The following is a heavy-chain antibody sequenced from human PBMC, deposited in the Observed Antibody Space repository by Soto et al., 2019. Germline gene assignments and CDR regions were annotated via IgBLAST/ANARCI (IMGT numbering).Heavy chain of an antibody. D-gene: IGHD3-9*01. CDR1: GFTFDSYA. V-gene: IGHV3-23*01. J-gene: IGHJ4*02. CDR2: ISGTSGST. CDR3: EKRETDYRGWLHFDF. Sequence: PGGSLRLSCAASGFTFDSYAMNWVRQAPGKGLEWVSTISGTSGSTYYADSVKGRFTISRDNSKNTLFLQMSSLRVEDTAMYYCEKRETDYRGWLHFDFWGQGTPVTVSS.